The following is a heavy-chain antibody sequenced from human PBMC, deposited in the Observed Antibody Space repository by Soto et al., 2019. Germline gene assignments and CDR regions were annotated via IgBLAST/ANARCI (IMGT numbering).Heavy chain of an antibody. Sequence: QLQLQESGPGLVKPSETLSLTCTVSGGSISSSSYYWGCIRQPPGKGLEWIGSIYYSGSTYYNPSLKSRVTISVDTSKNQFSLKLSSVTAADTAVYYCVVVASISWLVDYWGQGTLVTVSS. D-gene: IGHD6-13*01. V-gene: IGHV4-39*01. CDR3: VVVASISWLVDY. J-gene: IGHJ4*02. CDR1: GGSISSSSYY. CDR2: IYYSGST.